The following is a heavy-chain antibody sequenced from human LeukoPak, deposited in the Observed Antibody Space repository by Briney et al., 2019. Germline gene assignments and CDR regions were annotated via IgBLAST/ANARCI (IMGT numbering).Heavy chain of an antibody. CDR2: IKQDATEI. Sequence: GGSLRLSCTDSGFTFGDYAMSWVRQAPGKGLEWVANIKQDATEIYYADSVKGRLTISRDNARKSLFLQMNILRVEDTALYYCARLNWDDGEVSGFDQWGQGILVTVSS. CDR3: ARLNWDDGEVSGFDQ. J-gene: IGHJ5*02. D-gene: IGHD1-26*01. CDR1: GFTFGDYA. V-gene: IGHV3-7*01.